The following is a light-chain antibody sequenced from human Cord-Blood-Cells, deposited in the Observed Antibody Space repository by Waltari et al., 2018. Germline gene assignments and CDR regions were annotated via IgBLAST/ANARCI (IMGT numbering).Light chain of an antibody. CDR3: QQYYSSPLT. CDR1: HVISSY. J-gene: IGKJ4*01. Sequence: VFWMTQSPSLLSASTGASVTISCRMSHVISSYLAWYQQKPGKAPELLIYAASTLQSGVPARFSGSGSGIDFTLTISCLQSEDFATYYCQQYYSSPLTFGGGTKVEIK. V-gene: IGKV1D-8*03. CDR2: AAS.